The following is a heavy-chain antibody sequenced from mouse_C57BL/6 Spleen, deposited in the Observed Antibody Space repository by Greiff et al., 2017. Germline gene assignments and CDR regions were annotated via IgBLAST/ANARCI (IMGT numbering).Heavy chain of an antibody. CDR1: GFTFSSYG. CDR3: ARRGDYGGDFDY. CDR2: ISSGGSYT. D-gene: IGHD2-4*01. Sequence: EVQLQESGGDLVKPGGSLKLSCAASGFTFSSYGMSWVRQTPDKRLEWVATISSGGSYTYYPDSVKGRFTISRDNAKNTLYLQMSSLKSEDTAMYYCARRGDYGGDFDYWGQGTTLTVSS. V-gene: IGHV5-6*01. J-gene: IGHJ2*01.